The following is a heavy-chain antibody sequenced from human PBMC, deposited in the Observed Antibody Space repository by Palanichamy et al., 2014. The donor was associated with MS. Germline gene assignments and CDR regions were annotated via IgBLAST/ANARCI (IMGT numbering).Heavy chain of an antibody. CDR2: ISGSGGST. CDR1: GFTFSSYA. J-gene: IGHJ5*02. V-gene: IGHV3-23*01. Sequence: EVQLLESGGGLVQPGGSLRLSCAASGFTFSSYAMSWVRQAPGKGLEWVSTISGSGGSTYYADSVKGRFTISRDNSKNTLHLQMNSLRAEDTAVYYCAKVRCSSTSCYPNWFDPWGQGTLVTVSS. D-gene: IGHD2-2*01. CDR3: AKVRCSSTSCYPNWFDP.